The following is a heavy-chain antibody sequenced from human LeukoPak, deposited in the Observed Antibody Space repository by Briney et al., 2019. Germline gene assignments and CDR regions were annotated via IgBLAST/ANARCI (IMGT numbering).Heavy chain of an antibody. CDR2: IYSGGST. D-gene: IGHD3-16*01. CDR3: ARAPVGGLWKTPYYYYGMDV. V-gene: IGHV3-53*04. J-gene: IGHJ6*02. Sequence: GGSLRLSCAASGFTVSSNYMSWVRQAPGKGLEWVSVIYSGGSTYYADSVKGRFTISRHNSKNTLYLQMNSLRAEDTAVYYCARAPVGGLWKTPYYYYGMDVWGQGTTVTVSS. CDR1: GFTVSSNY.